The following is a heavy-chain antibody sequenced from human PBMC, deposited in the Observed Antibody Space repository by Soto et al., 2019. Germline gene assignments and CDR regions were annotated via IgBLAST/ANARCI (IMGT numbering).Heavy chain of an antibody. J-gene: IGHJ4*02. CDR3: ARDRDSGPYGRAFNY. CDR1: GFTFSTYT. Sequence: QVRLVESGGGVVQPGRSLRLSCAASGFTFSTYTMHWVRQAPGKGLECVAIISYDESNKYYPDSVKGRFAISRDNSKNTLYLQMNSLRAEDTAVYYCARDRDSGPYGRAFNYWGQGTLVTVSS. CDR2: ISYDESNK. D-gene: IGHD1-26*01. V-gene: IGHV3-30*01.